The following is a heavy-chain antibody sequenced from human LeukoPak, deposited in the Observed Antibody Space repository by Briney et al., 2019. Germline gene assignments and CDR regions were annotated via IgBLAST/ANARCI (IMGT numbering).Heavy chain of an antibody. CDR3: ATITSAVASDFDN. CDR1: DGSISGSSYY. V-gene: IGHV4-39*01. CDR2: IFYTGST. Sequence: SETLSLTCTVSDGSISGSSYYWGWIRQPPGKGLEWIGIIFYTGSTCYNPSLKSRVTISVDTSKNQFSLKLPSATAADTAVYYCATITSAVASDFDNWGPGTLVTVST. D-gene: IGHD6-19*01. J-gene: IGHJ4*02.